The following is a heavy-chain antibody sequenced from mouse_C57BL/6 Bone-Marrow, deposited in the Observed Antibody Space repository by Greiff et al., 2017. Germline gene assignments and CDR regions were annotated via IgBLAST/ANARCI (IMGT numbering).Heavy chain of an antibody. CDR3: GGGSSGYDY. CDR2: IHPNSGST. CDR1: GYTFTSSW. Sequence: QVQLQQPGAELVKPGASVKLSCTASGYTFTSSWMHWVKQRPGQGLEWIGMIHPNSGSTNYNEKFKSKATLTVDKSSSTAYMQLSSLTSEDSAVYYCGGGSSGYDYWGQGTTLTVSS. D-gene: IGHD3-2*02. V-gene: IGHV1-64*01. J-gene: IGHJ2*01.